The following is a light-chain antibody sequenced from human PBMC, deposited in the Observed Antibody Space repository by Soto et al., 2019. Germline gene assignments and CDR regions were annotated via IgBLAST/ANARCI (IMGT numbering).Light chain of an antibody. V-gene: IGKV3D-15*01. Sequence: IVMTHSPATLSVSPGGRATLSCRARQSVSINLACDQRKPGQAPRLXIACXSTSATGSPARLSGSGSGTEFTPTISSLQSDDFACYYWQQYKKGTRTFGQGTKVDIK. CDR1: QSVSIN. CDR2: CXS. CDR3: QQYKKGTRT. J-gene: IGKJ1*01.